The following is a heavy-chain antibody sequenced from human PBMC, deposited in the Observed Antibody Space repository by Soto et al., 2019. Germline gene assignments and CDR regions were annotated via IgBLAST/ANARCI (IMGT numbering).Heavy chain of an antibody. CDR1: GFTFSSYG. CDR2: ISYDGSNK. Sequence: PGGSLRLSCAASGFTFSSYGMHWVRQAPGKGLEWVAVISYDGSNKYYADSVKGRFTISRDNSKNTLYLQMNSLRAEDTAVYYCAKDSRGATMPENYWGQGTLVTVSS. CDR3: AKDSRGATMPENY. J-gene: IGHJ4*02. V-gene: IGHV3-30*18. D-gene: IGHD1-26*01.